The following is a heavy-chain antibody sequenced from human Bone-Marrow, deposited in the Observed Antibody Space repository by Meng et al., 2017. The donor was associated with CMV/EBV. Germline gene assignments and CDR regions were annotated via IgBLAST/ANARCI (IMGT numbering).Heavy chain of an antibody. CDR1: GFTFSSYW. CDR3: ARGDYDFWSGYSYGMDV. CDR2: IKQDGSEK. J-gene: IGHJ6*02. Sequence: GGSLRLSCAASGFTFSSYWMSWVRQAPGKGLEWVANIKQDGSEKYYVDSVKGRFTISRDNAKNSLYLQMNSLRAEDTAVYYCARGDYDFWSGYSYGMDVWGQGTTVTVSS. D-gene: IGHD3-3*01. V-gene: IGHV3-7*01.